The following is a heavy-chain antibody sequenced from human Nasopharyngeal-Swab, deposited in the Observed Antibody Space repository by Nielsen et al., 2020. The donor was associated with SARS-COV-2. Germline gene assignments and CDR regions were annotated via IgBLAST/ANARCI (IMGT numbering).Heavy chain of an antibody. CDR3: ARGYSSSWYGY. J-gene: IGHJ4*02. V-gene: IGHV4-34*01. Sequence: SETLSPTCAVYGGSFSGYYWSWIRQPPGKGLEWIGEINHSGSTNYNPSLKSRVTISVDTSKNQFSLKLSSVTAADTAVYYCARGYSSSWYGYWGQGTLVTVSS. D-gene: IGHD6-13*01. CDR2: INHSGST. CDR1: GGSFSGYY.